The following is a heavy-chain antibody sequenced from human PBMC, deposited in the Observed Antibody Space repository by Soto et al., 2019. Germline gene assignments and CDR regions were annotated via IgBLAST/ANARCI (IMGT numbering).Heavy chain of an antibody. V-gene: IGHV3-30*18. J-gene: IGHJ4*02. D-gene: IGHD6-19*01. CDR1: GFTFSDYA. CDR2: VSHDGRNT. Sequence: VQLVESGGGVVQPGRSLRLCCAASGFTFSDYAMHWVRQAPGKGLEWVAVVSHDGRNTHYADSVKGRFTISRDSSKNTVSLGMTSLRAEDTAVYYCAKGGRQWLVSSDFNYWGQGALVTVSS. CDR3: AKGGRQWLVSSDFNY.